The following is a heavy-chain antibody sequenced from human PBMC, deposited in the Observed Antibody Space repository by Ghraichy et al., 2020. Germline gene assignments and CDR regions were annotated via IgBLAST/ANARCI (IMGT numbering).Heavy chain of an antibody. CDR2: LGADGRST. CDR3: AKEGGRLGEGAFDV. CDR1: EFTFDGYP. D-gene: IGHD3-10*01. V-gene: IGHV3-23*01. Sequence: GESLNISCAVSEFTFDGYPMTWVRQAPGKGLEWVSTLGADGRSTFYADSVKGRFTISRDKSKRTMYLQMNSLRVDDTAVYYCAKEGGRLGEGAFDVWGQGTKVTVSS. J-gene: IGHJ3*01.